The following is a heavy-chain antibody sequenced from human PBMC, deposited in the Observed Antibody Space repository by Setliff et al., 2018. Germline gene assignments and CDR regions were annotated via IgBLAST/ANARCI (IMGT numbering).Heavy chain of an antibody. CDR3: ARERMYYNFWSGYSDY. CDR2: IYYSGST. Sequence: ASETLSLTCTVSGGSISSSSYYWGWIRQPPGKGLEWIGSIYYSGSTYYNPSLKSRVTISVDTSKNQFSLKLSSVTAADTAVYYCARERMYYNFWSGYSDYWGQGTLVTVSS. J-gene: IGHJ4*02. CDR1: GGSISSSSYY. V-gene: IGHV4-39*07. D-gene: IGHD3-3*01.